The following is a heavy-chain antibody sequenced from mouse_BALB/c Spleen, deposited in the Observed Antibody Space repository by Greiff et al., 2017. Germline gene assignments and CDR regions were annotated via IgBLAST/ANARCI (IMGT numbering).Heavy chain of an antibody. V-gene: IGHV5-15*02. J-gene: IGHJ1*01. CDR2: ISNLAYSI. Sequence: EVQRVESGGGLVQPGGSRKLSCAASGFTFSDYGMAWVRQAPGKGPEGVAFISNLAYSIYYADTVTGRFTISRENAKNTLYLEMSSLRSEDTAMYYCARDPYYGSSYWYFDVWGAGTTVTVSS. CDR1: GFTFSDYG. CDR3: ARDPYYGSSYWYFDV. D-gene: IGHD1-1*01.